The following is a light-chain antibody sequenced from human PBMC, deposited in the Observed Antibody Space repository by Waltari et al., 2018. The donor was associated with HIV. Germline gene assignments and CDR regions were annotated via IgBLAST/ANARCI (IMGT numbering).Light chain of an antibody. CDR1: QDIDKW. Sequence: IQMTPSPSNLSASVGDTVILTCRASQDIDKWLAWYHQKPGRAPKLLISMTSVLESGVPSRFRGSGSGTTFTLTITGLQPDDIGTYFCQQYSTHYAFGQGTRVE. J-gene: IGKJ2*01. V-gene: IGKV1-5*03. CDR3: QQYSTHYA. CDR2: MTS.